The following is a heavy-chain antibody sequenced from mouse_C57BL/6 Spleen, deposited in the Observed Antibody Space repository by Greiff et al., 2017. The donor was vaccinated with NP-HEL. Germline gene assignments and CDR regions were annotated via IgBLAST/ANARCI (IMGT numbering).Heavy chain of an antibody. J-gene: IGHJ2*01. Sequence: EVKLMESGGGLVQPGGSLSLSCAASGFTFTDYYMSWVRQPPGKALEWLGFIRNKANGYTTEYSASVKGRFTISRDNSQSILYLQMNALRAEDSATYYCAIGGGLRRGFDYWGQGTTLTVSS. CDR1: GFTFTDYY. D-gene: IGHD2-4*01. CDR3: AIGGGLRRGFDY. V-gene: IGHV7-3*01. CDR2: IRNKANGYTT.